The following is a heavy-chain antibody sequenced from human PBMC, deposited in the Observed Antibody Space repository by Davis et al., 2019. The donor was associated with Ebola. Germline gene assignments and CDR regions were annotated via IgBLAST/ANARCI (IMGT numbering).Heavy chain of an antibody. Sequence: ASVKVSCKASGYTFSDYYIHWVRQAPGQGLEWMGWINPNSGGTNYAQKLQGRVTMTTDTSTSTAYMELRSLRSDDTAVYYCARDNHLLEQWLVRYNGMDVWGQGTTVTVSS. D-gene: IGHD6-19*01. J-gene: IGHJ6*02. CDR3: ARDNHLLEQWLVRYNGMDV. V-gene: IGHV1-2*02. CDR2: INPNSGGT. CDR1: GYTFSDYY.